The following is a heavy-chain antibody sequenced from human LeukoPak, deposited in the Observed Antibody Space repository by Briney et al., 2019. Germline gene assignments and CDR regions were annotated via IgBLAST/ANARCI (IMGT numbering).Heavy chain of an antibody. CDR2: IDHSGST. J-gene: IGHJ4*02. D-gene: IGHD3-10*01. V-gene: IGHV4-34*01. CDR1: GGSFSGYY. Sequence: SETLSLTCAVYGGSFSGYYWSWIRQPPGKGLEWIGEIDHSGSTNYNPSLKSRVTISVDTSKNQFSLKLSSVTAADTAVYYCARGGYYYGSGSRPRQFDYWGQGTLVTVSS. CDR3: ARGGYYYGSGSRPRQFDY.